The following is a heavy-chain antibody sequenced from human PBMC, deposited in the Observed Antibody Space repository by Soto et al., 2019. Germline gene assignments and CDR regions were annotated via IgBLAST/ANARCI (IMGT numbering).Heavy chain of an antibody. CDR1: GGSISGSNYY. CDR2: VYYSGST. D-gene: IGHD3-16*01. J-gene: IGHJ3*02. Sequence: SETLSLTCTVSGGSISGSNYYWGWIRQPPGKGLEWIGSVYYSGSTSYNSSLKSRVTISVDTSKNQFSLRLSSVTAADTAVYYCASPTLGAFDIWGQGTMVTVS. CDR3: ASPTLGAFDI. V-gene: IGHV4-39*01.